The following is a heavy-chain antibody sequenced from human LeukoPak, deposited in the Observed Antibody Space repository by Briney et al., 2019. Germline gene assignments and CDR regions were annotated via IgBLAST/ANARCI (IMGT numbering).Heavy chain of an antibody. CDR3: RSYSYDPSAYYVFDY. CDR2: ISFGGRA. Sequence: SETLSLTCTVSGGSINSASYYGGWIRQPPGKGLEWVATISFGGRAYYNPSLKSRLSISVDTSKNRFYLNLTSVTAADTSLYYCRSYSYDPSAYYVFDYWGQGTLVTVSS. CDR1: GGSINSASYY. V-gene: IGHV4-39*01. J-gene: IGHJ4*02. D-gene: IGHD3-22*01.